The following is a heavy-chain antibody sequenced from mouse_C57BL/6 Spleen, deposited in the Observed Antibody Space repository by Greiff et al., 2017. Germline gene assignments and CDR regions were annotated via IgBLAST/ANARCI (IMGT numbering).Heavy chain of an antibody. CDR1: GFTFSSYG. J-gene: IGHJ2*01. Sequence: EVKLMESGGDLVKPGGSLQLSCAASGFTFSSYGMSWVRQTPDKRLEWVATISSGGSYTYYPDSVKGRFTISRDNAKNTLYLHMSSLKSEDTAMYYCARQGGPNFDYWGQGTTRTVSS. V-gene: IGHV5-6*01. CDR3: ARQGGPNFDY. CDR2: ISSGGSYT.